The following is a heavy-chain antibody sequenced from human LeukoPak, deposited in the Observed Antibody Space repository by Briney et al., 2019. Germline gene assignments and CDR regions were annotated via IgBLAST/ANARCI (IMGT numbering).Heavy chain of an antibody. CDR3: ARDGGGSWWEAAPNFDY. CDR1: GFTFSSYG. CDR2: ISYDGSNK. Sequence: GGSLRLSCAASGFTFSSYGMHWVRQAPGKVLEWVAVISYDGSNKYYADSVKGRFTISRDNSKNTLYLQMNSLRAEDTAVYYCARDGGGSWWEAAPNFDYWGQGTLVTVSS. D-gene: IGHD2-15*01. J-gene: IGHJ4*02. V-gene: IGHV3-30*03.